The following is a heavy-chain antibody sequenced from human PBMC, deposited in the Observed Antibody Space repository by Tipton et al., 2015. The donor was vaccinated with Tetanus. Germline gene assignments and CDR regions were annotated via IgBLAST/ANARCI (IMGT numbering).Heavy chain of an antibody. Sequence: SLRLSCVASGFAISSTYMGWVRQAPGKGLECVSVIYSGGSTYYTDSVKGRFTTSRDNSMSTLYLQMENLRPEDTAVYYCVRGARGWVMYYHFDSWGQGTQVVVSS. J-gene: IGHJ4*02. CDR1: GFAISSTY. CDR2: IYSGGST. D-gene: IGHD2-8*01. CDR3: VRGARGWVMYYHFDS. V-gene: IGHV3-53*05.